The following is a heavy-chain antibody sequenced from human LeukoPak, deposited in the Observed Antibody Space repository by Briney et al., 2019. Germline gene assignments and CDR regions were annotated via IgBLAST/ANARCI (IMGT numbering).Heavy chain of an antibody. CDR2: INSGGSST. J-gene: IGHJ4*02. CDR3: ASETYIVVVPAATFDY. D-gene: IGHD2-2*01. CDR1: GFTFSSYW. V-gene: IGHV3-74*01. Sequence: GGSLRLSCAASGFTFSSYWMHWVRQAPGKGLVWVSRINSGGSSTSYADSVKGRFTISRDNAKNTLYLQMNSLRAEDTAVYYCASETYIVVVPAATFDYWGQGTLVTVSS.